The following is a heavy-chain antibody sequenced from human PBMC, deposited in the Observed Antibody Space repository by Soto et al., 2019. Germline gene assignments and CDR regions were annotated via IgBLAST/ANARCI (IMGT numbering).Heavy chain of an antibody. CDR2: ISAYNGNT. CDR3: ARGLDIVVVVADPDYYGMDV. CDR1: GYTFTSYG. Sequence: ASVKVSCKASGYTFTSYGISWVRQAPGQGLEWMGWISAYNGNTNYAQKLQGRVTMTTDTSTSTAYMELRSLRSDDTAVYYCARGLDIVVVVADPDYYGMDVWGQGTTVTVSS. V-gene: IGHV1-18*04. J-gene: IGHJ6*02. D-gene: IGHD2-15*01.